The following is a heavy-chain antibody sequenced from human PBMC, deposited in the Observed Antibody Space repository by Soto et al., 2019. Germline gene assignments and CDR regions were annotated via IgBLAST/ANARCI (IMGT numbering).Heavy chain of an antibody. CDR1: GGSISGDH. Sequence: SETLSLTCTVSGGSISGDHWNWIRQPPGKGLEWIAYVSSSGSTKYNPSLKSRVTISIDTTKNQFSLRLSSVTAADTAVYYCARESGTMIVVGPRSYGMDVWGQGTTVTVSS. CDR3: ARESGTMIVVGPRSYGMDV. CDR2: VSSSGST. J-gene: IGHJ6*02. V-gene: IGHV4-59*01. D-gene: IGHD3-22*01.